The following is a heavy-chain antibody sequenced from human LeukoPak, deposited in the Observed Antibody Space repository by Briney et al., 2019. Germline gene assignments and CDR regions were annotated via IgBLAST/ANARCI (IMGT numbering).Heavy chain of an antibody. CDR3: ARVVFSDYLFSFFDY. CDR1: GGSISSYY. V-gene: IGHV4-59*01. Sequence: KPSETLSLTCTVSGGSISSYYWSWIRQPPGKGLEWIGYIYYSGSTNYNPSLKSRVTISVDTSKNQFSLKLSSVTAADTAVYYCARVVFSDYLFSFFDYWGQGTLVTVSS. CDR2: IYYSGST. J-gene: IGHJ4*02. D-gene: IGHD3/OR15-3a*01.